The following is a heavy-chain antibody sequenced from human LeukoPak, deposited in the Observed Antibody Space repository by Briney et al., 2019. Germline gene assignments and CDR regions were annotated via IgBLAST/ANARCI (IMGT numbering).Heavy chain of an antibody. CDR3: ARAGPVATFDY. CDR2: IIPILGIA. CDR1: GGTFGSYA. D-gene: IGHD2-15*01. J-gene: IGHJ4*02. Sequence: VASVKVSCKASGGTFGSYAISWVRQAPGQGLEWMGRIIPILGIANYAQKFQGRVTITADKSTSTAYMELSSLRSEDTAVYYCARAGPVATFDYWGQGTLVTVSS. V-gene: IGHV1-69*04.